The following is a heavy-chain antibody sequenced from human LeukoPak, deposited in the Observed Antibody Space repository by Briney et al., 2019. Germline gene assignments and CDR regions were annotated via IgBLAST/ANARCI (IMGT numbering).Heavy chain of an antibody. CDR1: GYSITSGYY. CDR3: AREWAY. CDR2: IYHSGST. J-gene: IGHJ4*02. V-gene: IGHV4-38-2*02. Sequence: SETLSLTCTVSGYSITSGYYWGWIRQPPGKGLEWIGNIYHSGSTDYNPSLKSRVTISVDTSKNQFSLRLNSVTAADTAVYYCAREWAYWGQGTLVTVSS.